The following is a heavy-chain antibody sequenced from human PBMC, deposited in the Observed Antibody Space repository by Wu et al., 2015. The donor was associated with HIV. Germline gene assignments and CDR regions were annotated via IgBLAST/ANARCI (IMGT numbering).Heavy chain of an antibody. D-gene: IGHD2-2*01. CDR1: GYTFTGYY. CDR3: AREQPAAYDAFDI. Sequence: QVQLVQSGAEVKKPGASVKVSCKASGYTFTGYYIYWVRRAPGQGLEWMGWINPNSGGTNSPQKFQGRVTMTRDTSITTAYMELSRLTSDDTAVYYCAREQPAAYDAFDIWGQGTMVTVSS. J-gene: IGHJ3*02. V-gene: IGHV1-2*02. CDR2: INPNSGGT.